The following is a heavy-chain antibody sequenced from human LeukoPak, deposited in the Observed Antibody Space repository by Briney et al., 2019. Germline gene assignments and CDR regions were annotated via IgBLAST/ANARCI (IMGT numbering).Heavy chain of an antibody. CDR3: ARVAAAAGTGFYYYYYMDV. J-gene: IGHJ6*03. CDR2: IYYSGST. Sequence: SETLSLTCTVSGGSISSGGYYWSWIRQHPGKGLEWIGYIYYSGSTYYNPSLKSRVTISVDTSKNQFSLKLSSVTAADTAVYYCARVAAAAGTGFYYYYYMDVWGKGTTVTVSS. CDR1: GGSISSGGYY. V-gene: IGHV4-31*03. D-gene: IGHD6-13*01.